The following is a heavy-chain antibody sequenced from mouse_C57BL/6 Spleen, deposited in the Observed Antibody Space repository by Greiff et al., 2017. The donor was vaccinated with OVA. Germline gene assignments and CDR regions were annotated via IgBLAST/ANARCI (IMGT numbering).Heavy chain of an antibody. Sequence: EVQLQQSGPELVKPGASVKISCKASGYTFTDYYMNWVKQSHGKSLEWIGDINPNNGGTSYNQKFKGKATLTVDKSSSTAYMELRSLTSEDSAVYYCARDGHYGGNFDYWGQGTTLTVSS. CDR3: ARDGHYGGNFDY. CDR2: INPNNGGT. CDR1: GYTFTDYY. J-gene: IGHJ2*01. D-gene: IGHD2-3*01. V-gene: IGHV1-26*01.